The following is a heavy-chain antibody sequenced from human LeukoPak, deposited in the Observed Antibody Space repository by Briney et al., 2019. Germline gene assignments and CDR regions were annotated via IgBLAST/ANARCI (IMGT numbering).Heavy chain of an antibody. J-gene: IGHJ4*02. CDR3: ARERWLQPDY. CDR1: GFTFTTYW. CDR2: IDNAGSDK. D-gene: IGHD5-24*01. V-gene: IGHV3-7*01. Sequence: GWALRLSCAASGFTFTTYWMSWVRQAPGKGLEWVANIDNAGSDKYYVDSVEGRFTISRDNAKNSLYLQMNSLRAEDTAVYYCARERWLQPDYWGQGILVTVSS.